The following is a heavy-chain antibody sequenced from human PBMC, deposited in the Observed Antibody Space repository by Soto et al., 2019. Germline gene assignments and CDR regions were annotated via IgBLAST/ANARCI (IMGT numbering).Heavy chain of an antibody. CDR3: AKDWRAERELLHSDF. CDR2: ISGGGGSA. D-gene: IGHD1-26*01. V-gene: IGHV3-23*01. Sequence: EVQLLESGGGLVQPGGSLRLSCVASGFTFDRYGMNWVRQAPGKGLECVSAISGGGGSAYYAASVRGRFTISRDNFKNTLYLQRTSLRVEDTAVYFCAKDWRAERELLHSDFWGQGTLVTVSS. J-gene: IGHJ4*02. CDR1: GFTFDRYG.